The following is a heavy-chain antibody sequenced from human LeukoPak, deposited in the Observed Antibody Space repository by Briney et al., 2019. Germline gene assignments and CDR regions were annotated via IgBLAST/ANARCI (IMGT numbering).Heavy chain of an antibody. CDR1: GGSISSYY. CDR2: IYTGGST. V-gene: IGHV4-4*09. J-gene: IGHJ4*02. D-gene: IGHD2-2*01. Sequence: SETLSLTCTVSGGSISSYYWSWIRQPPGKGLEWIGYIYTGGSTNYNPSLKSRVTISVDTSKNQFSLKLSSVTAADTAVYYCARQRRMDCSSTSCYVVGGFDYWGQGTLVTVSS. CDR3: ARQRRMDCSSTSCYVVGGFDY.